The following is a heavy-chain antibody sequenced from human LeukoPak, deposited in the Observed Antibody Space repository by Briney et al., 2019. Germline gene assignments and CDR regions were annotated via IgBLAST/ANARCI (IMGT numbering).Heavy chain of an antibody. CDR2: IIPILGTA. Sequence: SVKVSCKVSGGTFSGYAISWVRQAPGQGLERLGGIIPILGTANYAQNFQGRVTITADESTSTAYMELSSLRSEDTAVYYCASEEGTIGTTFAFDIWGQGTMVTVSS. CDR1: GGTFSGYA. J-gene: IGHJ3*02. D-gene: IGHD1-1*01. V-gene: IGHV1-69*13. CDR3: ASEEGTIGTTFAFDI.